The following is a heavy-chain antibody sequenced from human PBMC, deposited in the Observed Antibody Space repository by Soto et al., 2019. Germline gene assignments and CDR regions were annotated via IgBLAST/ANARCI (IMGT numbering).Heavy chain of an antibody. V-gene: IGHV1-18*01. Sequence: SVKVSCKASGYTFTSYGISWVRQAPGQGLEWMGWISAYNGNTNYAQKLQGRVTMTTDTSTSTAYMELRSLRSDDTAVYYCARGRIAARFDYYYYGMDVWGQGTTVTVSS. D-gene: IGHD6-6*01. J-gene: IGHJ6*02. CDR3: ARGRIAARFDYYYYGMDV. CDR1: GYTFTSYG. CDR2: ISAYNGNT.